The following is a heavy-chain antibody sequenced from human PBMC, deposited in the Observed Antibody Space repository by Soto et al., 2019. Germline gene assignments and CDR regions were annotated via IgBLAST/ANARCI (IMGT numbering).Heavy chain of an antibody. J-gene: IGHJ4*01. CDR3: VRDRDLDRDMVHADL. CDR2: ITIRTGNI. CDR1: GFTLSGCS. V-gene: IGHV3-48*02. D-gene: IGHD5-18*01. Sequence: GGSLRLSCEASGFTLSGCSMNWVRQAPGKGQEWLAYITIRTGNIVYAHSVRSRYTISTDNAENTVFLQMNSLRDEDTAVYFFVRDRDLDRDMVHADLWGQGTLVTVSS.